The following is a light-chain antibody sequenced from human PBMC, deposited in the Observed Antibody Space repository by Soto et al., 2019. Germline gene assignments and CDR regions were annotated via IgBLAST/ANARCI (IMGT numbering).Light chain of an antibody. CDR2: DAS. Sequence: EIVLTQSPATLSLSPGERATLSCRASQSVSSKLAWYQQKPGQAPRLLIYDASNRATGIPARFSGSGSGTAFTITTSSLTPEDLAIYSRQQRRNWPLTFGGGP. CDR1: QSVSSK. V-gene: IGKV3-11*01. J-gene: IGKJ4*01. CDR3: QQRRNWPLT.